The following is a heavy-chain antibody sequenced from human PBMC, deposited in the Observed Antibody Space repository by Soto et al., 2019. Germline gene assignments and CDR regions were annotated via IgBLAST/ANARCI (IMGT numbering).Heavy chain of an antibody. CDR3: VRDKWIKNDDGFDI. D-gene: IGHD2-2*03. V-gene: IGHV3-74*01. CDR1: GFTFSSYC. J-gene: IGHJ3*02. CDR2: INSDGSST. Sequence: GGSXRLSCASSGFTFSSYCMHWVRQAPGKGLVWASRINSDGSSTTYADSVKGRFTISRDNANNTLYLQMNNLRAEDTAVYYCVRDKWIKNDDGFDIWGQGTMVTVSS.